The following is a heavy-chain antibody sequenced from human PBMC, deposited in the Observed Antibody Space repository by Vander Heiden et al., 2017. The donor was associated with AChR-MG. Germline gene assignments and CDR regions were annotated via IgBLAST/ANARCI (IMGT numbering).Heavy chain of an antibody. CDR1: AFSFSSYG. CDR2: IWYDGRNK. CDR3: ARKHGSGSYYYSLDY. J-gene: IGHJ4*02. V-gene: IGHV3-33*01. Sequence: QVQLVESGGGVVQPGRSLRRSCAASSAFSFSSYGFHWVRQAPGKGLEWVAVIWYDGRNKDYADSVKGRFTISRDNSKNTLYLQMNSLRAEDTAVYYCARKHGSGSYYYSLDYWGQGTLVTVSS. D-gene: IGHD3-10*01.